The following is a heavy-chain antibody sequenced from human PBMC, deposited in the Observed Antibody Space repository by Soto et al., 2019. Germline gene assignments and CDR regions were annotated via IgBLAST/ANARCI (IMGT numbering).Heavy chain of an antibody. CDR3: AKTFTVTTT. D-gene: IGHD4-4*01. CDR1: RFTFNSYS. Sequence: GSLRRSCAASRFTFNSYSINRVPQATRKGLEWVSYISSSSSTIYYADSVKGRFTISRDNAKNSLYLQMNSLRAEDKAVYYCAKTFTVTTTWGQGTLVNGSS. J-gene: IGHJ5*01. V-gene: IGHV3-48*01. CDR2: ISSSSSTI.